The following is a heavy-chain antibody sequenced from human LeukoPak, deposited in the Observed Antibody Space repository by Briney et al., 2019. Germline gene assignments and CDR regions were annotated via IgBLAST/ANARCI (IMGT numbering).Heavy chain of an antibody. V-gene: IGHV4-59*01. J-gene: IGHJ4*02. CDR3: ARVPSY. CDR1: GGPISSYY. Sequence: PSETLSLTCTVSGGPISSYYWSWIRQPPGKGLEWIGYIYYSGSTNYNPSLKSRVTISVDTSKNQFSLKLSSVTAADTAVYYCARVPSYWGQGTLVTVSS. CDR2: IYYSGST.